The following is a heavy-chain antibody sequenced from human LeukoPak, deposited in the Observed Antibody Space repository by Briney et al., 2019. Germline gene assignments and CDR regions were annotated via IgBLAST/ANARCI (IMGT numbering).Heavy chain of an antibody. V-gene: IGHV3-9*01. CDR1: GFTFNDYA. D-gene: IGHD5-12*01. Sequence: PGRSLRLSCEASGFTFNDYAMHWVRQVPGKGLEWVSGISWNGGSIGYADSVKGRFTISRDNAKNSLYLQMNSLRAEDTALYYCAKDAGLRLWYYYYYMDVWGKGTTVTISS. CDR3: AKDAGLRLWYYYYYMDV. J-gene: IGHJ6*03. CDR2: ISWNGGSI.